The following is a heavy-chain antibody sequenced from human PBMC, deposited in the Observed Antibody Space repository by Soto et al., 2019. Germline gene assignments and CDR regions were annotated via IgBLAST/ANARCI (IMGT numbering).Heavy chain of an antibody. D-gene: IGHD3-3*01. J-gene: IGHJ6*03. V-gene: IGHV1-46*01. Sequence: ALVKVSCKASGYSVTSYYMHWVRQAPGQGLEWMGIINPNGDNTTYAQRFQGRVTMTRDTSTSTAYMELSSLRSEDTAVYYCARAIRSWSGYYTDYYYYMDVWGKGTTVTVSS. CDR1: GYSVTSYY. CDR3: ARAIRSWSGYYTDYYYYMDV. CDR2: INPNGDNT.